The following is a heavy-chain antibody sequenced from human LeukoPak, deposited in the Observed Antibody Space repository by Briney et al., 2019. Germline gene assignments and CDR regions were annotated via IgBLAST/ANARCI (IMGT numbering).Heavy chain of an antibody. V-gene: IGHV1-2*02. CDR2: INSNSGGA. D-gene: IGHD2-8*01. CDR1: GYTFTGYY. J-gene: IGHJ6*03. CDR3: ARSARHCNNVVCFTDYYIDL. Sequence: GASVHVSCKACGYTFTGYYMHWVRQAPGQGLEWMGWINSNSGGANYAQKFQGRVTMTRDTSIITAYMEMNSLTSDDTAVYYCARSARHCNNVVCFTDYYIDLWGKGTMVTVSS.